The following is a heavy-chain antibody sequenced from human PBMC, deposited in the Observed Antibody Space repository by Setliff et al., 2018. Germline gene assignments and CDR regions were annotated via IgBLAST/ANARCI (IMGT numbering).Heavy chain of an antibody. CDR2: VYYSGST. Sequence: PSETLSLTCTVSGGSISGSSSFWGWIRQPTGKGMEWIGSVYYSGSTYYNPSLKSRVTISVDTSKNQFSLKLRSVTAADTAVYYCAGRATGRPVPEDYWGQGTLVTVSS. CDR3: AGRATGRPVPEDY. J-gene: IGHJ4*02. CDR1: GGSISGSSSF. V-gene: IGHV4-39*01. D-gene: IGHD6-6*01.